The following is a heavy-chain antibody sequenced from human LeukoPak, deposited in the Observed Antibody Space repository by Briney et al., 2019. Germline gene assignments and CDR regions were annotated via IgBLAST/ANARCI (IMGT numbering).Heavy chain of an antibody. CDR1: VFTFISYR. D-gene: IGHD3-3*01. CDR2: IKQDGSEK. J-gene: IGHJ4*02. V-gene: IGHV3-7*01. CDR3: ARGIYDFWSGYQKYYFDY. Sequence: PGGSLRLSCAASVFTFISYRMSWVRQAPGKGLEWVANIKQDGSEKYYVDSVKGRFTISRDNAKNSLYLQMNSPRAEDTAVYYCARGIYDFWSGYQKYYFDYWGQGTLVTVPS.